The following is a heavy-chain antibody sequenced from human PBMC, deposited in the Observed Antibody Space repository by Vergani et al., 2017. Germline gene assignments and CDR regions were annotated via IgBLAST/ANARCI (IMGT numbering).Heavy chain of an antibody. CDR1: GFGFPGFA. CDR3: VRDVRVSRT. CDR2: VSGSSATP. V-gene: IGHV3-23*01. Sequence: EVQLLESGGGLVQPGGSLRLSWEASGFGFPGFAMGWVRQAPGKGLEWVSSVSGSSATPYYADSVKGRFIISRDNAKNSLYLDMSSLRAEDTAVYYCVRDVRVSRTWGQGTLVAVSS. J-gene: IGHJ3*01.